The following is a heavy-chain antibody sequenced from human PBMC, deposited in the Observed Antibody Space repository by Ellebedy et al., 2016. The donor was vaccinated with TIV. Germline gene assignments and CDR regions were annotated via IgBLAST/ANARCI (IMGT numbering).Heavy chain of an antibody. CDR2: ISFDGNNK. V-gene: IGHV3-30*18. D-gene: IGHD5-18*01. CDR3: AKDLWTYSYGSKLEH. Sequence: GGSLRLSXAASGFSFSNYAMQWVRQAPGKGLERVAYISFDGNNKYFAASVKGRFTISRDYSKNTLYLQMNSSRVEDTAVYYCAKDLWTYSYGSKLEHWGQGTLVTVSS. CDR1: GFSFSNYA. J-gene: IGHJ1*01.